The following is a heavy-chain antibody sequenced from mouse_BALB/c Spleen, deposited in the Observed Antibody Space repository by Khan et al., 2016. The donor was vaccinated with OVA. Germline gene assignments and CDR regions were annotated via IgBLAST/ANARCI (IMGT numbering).Heavy chain of an antibody. CDR1: GYTFRNYG. CDR2: INTYTGEP. J-gene: IGHJ1*01. Sequence: QIQLVQSGPELKKPGETVKISCKASGYTFRNYGMNWVKQAPGKGLKWMGWINTYTGEPTYADDFKGRFAFSLETSARTAYLQINNLKNEDMATYFCARETSYWYFDAWGAGTTVTVSS. D-gene: IGHD1-3*01. V-gene: IGHV9-1*02. CDR3: ARETSYWYFDA.